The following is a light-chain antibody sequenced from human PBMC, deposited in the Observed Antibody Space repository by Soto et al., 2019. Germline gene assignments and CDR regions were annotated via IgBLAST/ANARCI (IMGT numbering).Light chain of an antibody. Sequence: DIQMTQSPSTLSGSVGDRVTITCRASQTISSWLAWYQQKPGEAPNLLIYAASNLQSGVPSRFSGSGSGTDFTLTISSLQPEDFATYYCQQSYSTPRTFGQGTKVDIK. CDR3: QQSYSTPRT. CDR2: AAS. CDR1: QTISSW. J-gene: IGKJ1*01. V-gene: IGKV1-39*01.